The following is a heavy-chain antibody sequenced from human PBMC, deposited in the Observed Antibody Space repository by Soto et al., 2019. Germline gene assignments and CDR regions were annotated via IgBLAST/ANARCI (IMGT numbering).Heavy chain of an antibody. CDR3: ARCYCSAGSCFTCWHFDL. J-gene: IGHJ2*01. V-gene: IGHV1-18*01. D-gene: IGHD2-15*01. CDR1: GYTFTTFG. Sequence: QVQVVQSGAEVKKPGASVKVACKASGYTFTTFGMSWVRQAPGQGLEWMGWISADNGDTNSAQKFQDRVTMTTDTSTNTAYMELRSLTSDDTAAYYCARCYCSAGSCFTCWHFDLWGRGTLVTVSS. CDR2: ISADNGDT.